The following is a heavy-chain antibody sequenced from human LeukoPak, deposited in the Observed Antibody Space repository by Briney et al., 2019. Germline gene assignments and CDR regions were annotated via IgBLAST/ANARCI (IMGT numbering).Heavy chain of an antibody. Sequence: SVKVSCKASGGTFSSYAISWVRQAPGQELECMGGIILIFGTAKYAQKFHGRVTITADESTSTAYMELSRLRSEDTAVYYCARDRRLGIAVAGVPCDYWGQGTLVTVSS. CDR1: GGTFSSYA. CDR3: ARDRRLGIAVAGVPCDY. D-gene: IGHD6-19*01. J-gene: IGHJ4*02. V-gene: IGHV1-69*13. CDR2: IILIFGTA.